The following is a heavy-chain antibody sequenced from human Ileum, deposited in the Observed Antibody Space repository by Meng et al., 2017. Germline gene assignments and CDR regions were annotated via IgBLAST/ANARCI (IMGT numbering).Heavy chain of an antibody. J-gene: IGHJ4*02. CDR1: GGSLSGYY. V-gene: IGHV4-34*01. CDR3: ARVKYYLDSTGYFGKYYFDS. Sequence: SETLSLTCGVYGGSLSGYYWSWIRQPPGKGLEWIGEINQSGSTIYNPSLKSRVTISVDTSKNQFSLRLTSVTAADSAAYYCARVKYYLDSTGYFGKYYFDSWGQGTLVTVFS. CDR2: INQSGST. D-gene: IGHD3-22*01.